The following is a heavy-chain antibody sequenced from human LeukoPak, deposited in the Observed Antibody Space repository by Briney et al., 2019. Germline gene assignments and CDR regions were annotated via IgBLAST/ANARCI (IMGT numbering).Heavy chain of an antibody. Sequence: GESLRLSCAASGFTFSSYSRKWVRQAPGKGLEWVSYISSASNTIYYADSVKGRFTISRDNAKNSLYLQMNSLRAEDTAMYYCARDGWFGDYNWFDPWGQGTLVTVSS. J-gene: IGHJ5*02. CDR3: ARDGWFGDYNWFDP. CDR2: ISSASNTI. CDR1: GFTFSSYS. V-gene: IGHV3-48*01. D-gene: IGHD3-10*01.